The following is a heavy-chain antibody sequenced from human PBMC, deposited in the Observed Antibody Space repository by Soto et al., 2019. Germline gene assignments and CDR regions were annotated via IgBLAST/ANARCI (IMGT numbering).Heavy chain of an antibody. J-gene: IGHJ5*02. Sequence: LSLTCAVSGASIVSGGWWSWVRQPPGKGLEWIAEIFHDGNTNYSPSLKSRVTISVDKSQNQFSLNVYSVTAADTAVYYCARHEGWTGPDQWGQGTLVTVSS. CDR3: ARHEGWTGPDQ. CDR2: IFHDGNT. D-gene: IGHD2-8*02. V-gene: IGHV4-4*02. CDR1: GASIVSGGW.